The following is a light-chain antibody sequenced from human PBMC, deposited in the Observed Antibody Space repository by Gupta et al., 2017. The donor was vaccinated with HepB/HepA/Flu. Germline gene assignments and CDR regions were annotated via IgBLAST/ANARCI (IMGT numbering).Light chain of an antibody. CDR2: GAS. V-gene: IGKV3-20*01. CDR1: QSVGSNY. J-gene: IGKJ2*01. Sequence: DIVLTQSPGTLSLSPGERATLSCRASQSVGSNYLAWYQQKPGQAPRLLIHGASDRATGIADRFSGSGSGTDFTLTINRLEPEDFAVYFCQQYDSSPYTFGQGTKLEIK. CDR3: QQYDSSPYT.